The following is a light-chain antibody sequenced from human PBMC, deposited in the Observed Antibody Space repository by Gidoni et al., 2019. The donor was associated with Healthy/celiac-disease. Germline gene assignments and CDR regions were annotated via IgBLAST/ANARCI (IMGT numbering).Light chain of an antibody. Sequence: DIQMTQSPSSLSASVGDRVTITCRASQSISSYLNWYQQKPWKAPKLLIYAASSLQSGVPSRFSGSGSGKDFTLTISSLQPEDFATYYCQQSYSTPYTCGQGTKLEIK. V-gene: IGKV1-39*01. J-gene: IGKJ2*01. CDR3: QQSYSTPYT. CDR2: AAS. CDR1: QSISSY.